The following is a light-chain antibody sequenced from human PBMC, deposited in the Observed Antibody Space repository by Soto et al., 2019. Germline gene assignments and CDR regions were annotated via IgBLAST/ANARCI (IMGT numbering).Light chain of an antibody. V-gene: IGKV3-20*01. CDR2: RIS. Sequence: DIESSQSPGTVSLSPGDGASLPCRASQSVPNSLLAWYRQTPGQAPRLLIYRISNRATGVPDRFSGSGSGTDFTLTISRLESEDFAVYYCQQYGSSPYTLGQGTKVDIK. CDR1: QSVPNSL. CDR3: QQYGSSPYT. J-gene: IGKJ2*01.